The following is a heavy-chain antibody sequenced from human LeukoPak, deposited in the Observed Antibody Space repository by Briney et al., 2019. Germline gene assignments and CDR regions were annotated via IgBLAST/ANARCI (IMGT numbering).Heavy chain of an antibody. V-gene: IGHV3-48*04. D-gene: IGHD2-15*01. CDR1: GFTSSSYS. CDR3: ARDRGGSYSAIDY. CDR2: ISSSSITI. Sequence: GGSLRLSCAASGFTSSSYSLNWVRQAPGKGLEWVSFISSSSITIYYADSVEGRFTISRDNAEKSLYLQMNSLRAEDTAVYYCARDRGGSYSAIDYWGQGTLVTVSS. J-gene: IGHJ4*02.